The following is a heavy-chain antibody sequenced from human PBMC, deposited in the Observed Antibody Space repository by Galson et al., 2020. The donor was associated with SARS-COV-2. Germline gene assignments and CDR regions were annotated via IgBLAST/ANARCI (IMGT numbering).Heavy chain of an antibody. CDR2: FDPEDGET. V-gene: IGHV1-24*01. J-gene: IGHJ5*02. CDR3: ATATPITMTGWFDP. D-gene: IGHD3-22*01. CDR1: GYTLTELS. Sequence: ASVMVSCKVSGYTLTELSMHWVRQAPGKGLEWMGGFDPEDGETIYAQKFQGRVTMTEDTSTDTAYMELSSLRSEDTAVYYCATATPITMTGWFDPWGQGTLVTVSS.